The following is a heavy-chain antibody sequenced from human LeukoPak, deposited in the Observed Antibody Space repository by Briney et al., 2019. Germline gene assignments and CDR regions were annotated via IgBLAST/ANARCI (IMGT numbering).Heavy chain of an antibody. Sequence: ASVKVSCKASGYSFSDYLMHWVRQAPGQGLEWMGWINPNSGGTNYEQNFQGRVTMTRDTSISTAYMELSRLTSDDTAVYYCARAVRRPAIAATPGTGNYWGQGTLVIVSS. CDR2: INPNSGGT. J-gene: IGHJ4*02. D-gene: IGHD2-15*01. CDR3: ARAVRRPAIAATPGTGNY. CDR1: GYSFSDYL. V-gene: IGHV1-2*02.